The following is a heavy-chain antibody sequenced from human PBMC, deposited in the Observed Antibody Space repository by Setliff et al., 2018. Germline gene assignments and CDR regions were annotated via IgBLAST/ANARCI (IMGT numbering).Heavy chain of an antibody. D-gene: IGHD1-26*01. V-gene: IGHV4-61*02. CDR2: LHTSGST. Sequence: PSETLSLTCAVSGASINSGTYYWSWIRQPAGKGLEWVGRLHTSGSTTYNPSLQSRVTISVDTSKNHFSLNLTSVTAADTAVYFCARDNTILGVTDDWGQGTLVTVS. J-gene: IGHJ4*02. CDR3: ARDNTILGVTDD. CDR1: GASINSGTYY.